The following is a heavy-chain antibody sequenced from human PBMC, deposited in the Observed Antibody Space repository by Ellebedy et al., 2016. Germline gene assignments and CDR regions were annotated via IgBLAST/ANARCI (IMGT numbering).Heavy chain of an antibody. J-gene: IGHJ5*02. Sequence: SETLSLTCTVSGGSISSYYWSWIRQPPGKGLEWIGYIYYSGSTNYNPSLKSRVTISVDTSKNQFSLKLSSVTAADTAVYYCARVLTTVTSYVWFDPWGQGTLVTVSS. CDR2: IYYSGST. D-gene: IGHD4-17*01. V-gene: IGHV4-59*08. CDR1: GGSISSYY. CDR3: ARVLTTVTSYVWFDP.